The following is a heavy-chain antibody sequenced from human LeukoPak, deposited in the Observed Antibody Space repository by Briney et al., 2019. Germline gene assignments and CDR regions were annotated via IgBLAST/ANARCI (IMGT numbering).Heavy chain of an antibody. CDR1: GGSISSYY. Sequence: SETLSLTCTVSGGSISSYYWSWIRQPAGKGLEWIGRIYTSGSTNYNPSLKSRVTTSVDTSKNQFSLKLSSVTAADTAVYYCARIGGGSGSYYSRPRPFDYWGQGTLVTVSS. V-gene: IGHV4-4*07. CDR3: ARIGGGSGSYYSRPRPFDY. J-gene: IGHJ4*02. CDR2: IYTSGST. D-gene: IGHD3-10*01.